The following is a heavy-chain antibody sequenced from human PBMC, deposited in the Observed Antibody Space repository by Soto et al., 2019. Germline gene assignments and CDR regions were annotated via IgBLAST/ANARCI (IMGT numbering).Heavy chain of an antibody. D-gene: IGHD2-15*01. Sequence: QVQLVQSGAEVKKPGASVKVSCKASGYTFTSYGISWVRQAPGQGLEWMGWISAYNGNTNYAQKPHGRVTMTTDTSTSTAYMALRSLRSDDTAVYYCAGDIVVVVAATQSGFDYWGQGTLVTVSS. J-gene: IGHJ4*02. V-gene: IGHV1-18*01. CDR3: AGDIVVVVAATQSGFDY. CDR2: ISAYNGNT. CDR1: GYTFTSYG.